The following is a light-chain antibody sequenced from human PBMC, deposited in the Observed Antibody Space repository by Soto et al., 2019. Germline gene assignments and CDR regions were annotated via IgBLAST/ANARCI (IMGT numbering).Light chain of an antibody. Sequence: DIQMTQSPSTLSASVGDRVTITCRASQSISSWLAWYQQKPGKAPKLLIYKASSLESGVPSRLSGSGSGTEFTLTISSLRPDDFAPYYCQQYNTYSWTFGQGTKVEIK. CDR3: QQYNTYSWT. CDR1: QSISSW. CDR2: KAS. V-gene: IGKV1-5*03. J-gene: IGKJ1*01.